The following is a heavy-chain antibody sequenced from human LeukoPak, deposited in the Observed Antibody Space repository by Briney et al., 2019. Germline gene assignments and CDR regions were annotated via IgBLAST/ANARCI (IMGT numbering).Heavy chain of an antibody. D-gene: IGHD3-10*01. V-gene: IGHV3-30*02. J-gene: IGHJ4*02. CDR2: IRYDGSNK. Sequence: PGGSLRLPCAASGFTFSSYGMHWVRQAPGKGLEWVAFIRYDGSNKYYADSVKGRFTISRDNSKNTLYLQMNSLRAEDTAVYYCAKRGSGSYSSAYVDYWGQGTLVTVSS. CDR1: GFTFSSYG. CDR3: AKRGSGSYSSAYVDY.